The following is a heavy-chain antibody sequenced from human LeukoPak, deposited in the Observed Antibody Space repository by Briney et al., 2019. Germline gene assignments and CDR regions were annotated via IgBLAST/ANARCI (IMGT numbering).Heavy chain of an antibody. CDR2: INADGTTK. D-gene: IGHD5-24*01. V-gene: IGHV3-48*04. CDR3: ARRFRD. J-gene: IGHJ4*02. Sequence: GGSLRLSCAASGFTFSSYSMNWVRQAPGKGLEWVSHINADGTTKSYADSVKGRFTISRDNAKKSLYLQMNSLRAEDTAIYYCARRFRDWGQGTLVTVSS. CDR1: GFTFSSYS.